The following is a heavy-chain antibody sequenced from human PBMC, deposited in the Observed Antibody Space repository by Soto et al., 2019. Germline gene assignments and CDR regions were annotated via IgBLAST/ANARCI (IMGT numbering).Heavy chain of an antibody. CDR1: GGTFSSYA. CDR2: IIPIFGTA. D-gene: IGHD4-17*01. V-gene: IGHV1-69*12. J-gene: IGHJ6*02. Sequence: QVQLVQSGAEVKKPGSSVKVSCEASGGTFSSYAISWVRQAPGQGLEWMGGIIPIFGTANYAQKFQGRVTITADESTSTAYMELSSLRSEDTAVYYCASGVYGGNQYYYGMDVWGQGTTVTVSS. CDR3: ASGVYGGNQYYYGMDV.